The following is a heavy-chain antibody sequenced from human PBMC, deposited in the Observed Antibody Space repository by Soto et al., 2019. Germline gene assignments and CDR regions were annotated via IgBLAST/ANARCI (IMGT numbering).Heavy chain of an antibody. J-gene: IGHJ4*02. V-gene: IGHV4-59*01. CDR1: GGSISSYY. CDR2: IYYSGST. CDR3: ARGRPPGITEPFDY. D-gene: IGHD3-16*01. Sequence: SETLSLTCTVSGGSISSYYWSWIRQPPGKGLEWIGYIYYSGSTNYNPSLKSRVTISVDTSKDQFSLKLSSVTAADTAVYYCARGRPPGITEPFDYWGQGTLVTVSS.